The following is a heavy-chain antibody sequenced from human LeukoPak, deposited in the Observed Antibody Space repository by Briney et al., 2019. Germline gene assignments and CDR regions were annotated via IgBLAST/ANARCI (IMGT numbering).Heavy chain of an antibody. CDR2: ISWNSDST. V-gene: IGHV3-20*04. J-gene: IGHJ4*02. D-gene: IGHD2-21*02. CDR3: ARARGHYYFDY. CDR1: GFTFDDYG. Sequence: PGGSLRLSCAASGFTFDDYGMSWVRQAPGKGLEWVSGISWNSDSTGYADSVKGRFTISRDNAKNSLYLQMNSLRAEDTALYYCARARGHYYFDYWGQGTLVTVSS.